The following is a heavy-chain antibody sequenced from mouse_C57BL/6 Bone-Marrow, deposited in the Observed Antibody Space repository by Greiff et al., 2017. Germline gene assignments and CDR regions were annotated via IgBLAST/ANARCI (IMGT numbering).Heavy chain of an antibody. D-gene: IGHD3-2*02. Sequence: QVQLQQSGAELVKPGASVKLSCTASGYTFTEYTIHWVKQRSGQGLEWIGWFYPGSGSIKYNEKFKDKATLTADKSSSTVYMELSRLISEDSAVYFCARHEALDSSGFYFDYWGQGTTLTVSS. CDR2: FYPGSGSI. J-gene: IGHJ2*01. V-gene: IGHV1-62-2*01. CDR3: ARHEALDSSGFYFDY. CDR1: GYTFTEYT.